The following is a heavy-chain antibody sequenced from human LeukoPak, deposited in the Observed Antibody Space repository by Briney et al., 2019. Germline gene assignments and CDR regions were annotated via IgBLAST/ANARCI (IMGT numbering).Heavy chain of an antibody. D-gene: IGHD2-15*01. CDR1: GGSISSSSYY. CDR2: IYCSAST. J-gene: IGHJ6*03. V-gene: IGHV4-39*01. CDR3: ARHQAARDYYYYMYV. Sequence: SETLSLTCTVSGGSISSSSYYWGWIRQPPGKGLEWIGSIYCSASTYYNPSLKSRVTISVDTSKNQFSLKLSSVTAADTSVYYCARHQAARDYYYYMYVWGKGTTVTVSS.